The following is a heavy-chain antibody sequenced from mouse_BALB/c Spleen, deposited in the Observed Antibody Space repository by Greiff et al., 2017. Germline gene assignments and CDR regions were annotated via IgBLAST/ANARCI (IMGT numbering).Heavy chain of an antibody. CDR1: GFTFTDYY. J-gene: IGHJ4*01. V-gene: IGHV7-3*02. Sequence: DVQLVESGGGLVQPGGSLRLSCATSGFTFTDYYMSWVRQPPGKALEWLGFIRNKANGYTTEYSASVKGRFTISRDNSQSILYLQMNTLRAEDSATYYCASGNYYAMDYWGQGTSVTVSS. CDR3: ASGNYYAMDY. CDR2: IRNKANGYTT.